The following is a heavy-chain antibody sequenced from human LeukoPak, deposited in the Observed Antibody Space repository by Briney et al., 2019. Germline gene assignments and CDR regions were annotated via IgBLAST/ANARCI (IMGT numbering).Heavy chain of an antibody. CDR2: ITGDTGST. D-gene: IGHD3-10*01. Sequence: RGSLRLSCAASGFTFSSNAMTWVRQAPGKGLEWVSVITGDTGSTYYADSVRGRFTISRDNSRNTLSLQMNSLRAADTAVYYCAKDAAAPGSGGDFFDYWGQGTLVTVSS. CDR3: AKDAAAPGSGGDFFDY. J-gene: IGHJ4*02. V-gene: IGHV3-23*01. CDR1: GFTFSSNA.